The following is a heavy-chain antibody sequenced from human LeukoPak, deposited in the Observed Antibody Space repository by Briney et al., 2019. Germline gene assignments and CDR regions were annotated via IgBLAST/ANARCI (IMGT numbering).Heavy chain of an antibody. CDR2: IYYSGST. D-gene: IGHD3-22*01. CDR1: GDSTYNSIYY. Sequence: PSETLSLTCTVSGDSTYNSIYYWGWIRQPPGKGLEWIGYIYYSGSTNYNPSLKSRVTISVDTSKNQFSLKLSSVTAADTAVYYCARWGSSGYYRLDYWGQGTLVTVSS. J-gene: IGHJ4*02. V-gene: IGHV4-61*05. CDR3: ARWGSSGYYRLDY.